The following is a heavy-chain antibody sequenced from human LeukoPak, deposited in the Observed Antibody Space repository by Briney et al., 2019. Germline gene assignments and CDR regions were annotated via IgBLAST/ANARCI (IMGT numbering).Heavy chain of an antibody. CDR2: IYYSGST. CDR1: GGSISSSSYY. D-gene: IGHD3-22*01. J-gene: IGHJ4*02. Sequence: SETLSLTCTVSGGSISSSSYYWGWIRQPPGKGLEWIGSIYYSGSTYYNPSLKSRVTISVDTSKNQFSLKLSSVTAADTAVYYCARDASGSFDYWGQGTLVTVSS. V-gene: IGHV4-39*07. CDR3: ARDASGSFDY.